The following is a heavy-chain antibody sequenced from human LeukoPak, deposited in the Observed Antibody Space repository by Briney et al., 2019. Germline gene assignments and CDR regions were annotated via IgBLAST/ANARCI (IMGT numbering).Heavy chain of an antibody. CDR2: INHSGST. Sequence: PSETLSLTCAVYGGSFSGYYWSWIRQPPGKGLEWIGEINHSGSTNYNPSLKSRVTISVDTSKNQFSLKLSSVTAADTAVYYCASRQVTIFGVVIRDYWGQGTLVTVSS. V-gene: IGHV4-34*01. J-gene: IGHJ4*02. CDR1: GGSFSGYY. CDR3: ASRQVTIFGVVIRDY. D-gene: IGHD3-3*01.